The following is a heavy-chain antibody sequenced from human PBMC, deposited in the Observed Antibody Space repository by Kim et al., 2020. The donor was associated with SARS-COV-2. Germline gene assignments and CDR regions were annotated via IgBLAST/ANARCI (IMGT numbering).Heavy chain of an antibody. CDR2: IKNKTDGGTT. CDR3: TGVSPLLIY. J-gene: IGHJ4*02. V-gene: IGHV3-15*01. D-gene: IGHD3-16*01. CDR1: GFTFSNAW. Sequence: GGSLRLSCAASGFTFSNAWMSWVRQAPGKGLEWVGRIKNKTDGGTTDYAAPVKGRFTISRDDSKNTLYLQMNSLKTEDTAVYYCTGVSPLLIYWGQGTLV.